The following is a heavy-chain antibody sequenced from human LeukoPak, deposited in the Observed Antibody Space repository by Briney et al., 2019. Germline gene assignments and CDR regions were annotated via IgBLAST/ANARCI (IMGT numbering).Heavy chain of an antibody. CDR1: DGAITGFS. V-gene: IGHV4-59*01. Sequence: KASETLSLTCTVSDGAITGFSWSWIRQPPGKGLEWIGYNYYSGDTNYNPSLQSRVTLSVDTSKNQFSLKLTSVTAADTAVYYCVRGPYGSGISNWFDPWGQGTLVIVSS. CDR2: NYYSGDT. D-gene: IGHD3-10*01. CDR3: VRGPYGSGISNWFDP. J-gene: IGHJ5*02.